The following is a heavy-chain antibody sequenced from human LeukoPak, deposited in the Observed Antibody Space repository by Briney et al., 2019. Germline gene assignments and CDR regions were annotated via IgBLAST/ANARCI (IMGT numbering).Heavy chain of an antibody. D-gene: IGHD2-2*01. J-gene: IGHJ6*03. CDR2: IYTSWRT. V-gene: IGHV4-4*07. Sequence: PSETLSLTCTVSGGSISRYYWSWIRQPAGKGLEWIGRIYTSWRTNYNPSLKPRVPISVDTSKHQLSLKQSSVAAANTAVYYWERGKGYQLLALFNDYMDVWGKGTTVTVSS. CDR1: GGSISRYY. CDR3: ERGKGYQLLALFNDYMDV.